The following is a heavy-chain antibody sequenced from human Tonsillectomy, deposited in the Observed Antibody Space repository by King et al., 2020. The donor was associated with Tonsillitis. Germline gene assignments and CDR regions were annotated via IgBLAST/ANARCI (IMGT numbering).Heavy chain of an antibody. D-gene: IGHD3-9*01. V-gene: IGHV3-48*02. CDR3: SRDGLRYFDWLSYFDY. CDR1: GFTFSSYS. J-gene: IGHJ4*02. Sequence: VQLVESGGGLVQPGGSLRLSCAASGFTFSSYSMNWVRQAPGKGLEWVSYISSSSSTIYYADSVKGRFTISRDNAKNSLYLQMNSLRDGDTAVYYCSRDGLRYFDWLSYFDYWGQGTLVTVSS. CDR2: ISSSSSTI.